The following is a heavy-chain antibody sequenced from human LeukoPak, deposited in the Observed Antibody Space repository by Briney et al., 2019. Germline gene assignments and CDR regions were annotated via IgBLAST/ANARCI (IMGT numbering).Heavy chain of an antibody. V-gene: IGHV1-46*01. D-gene: IGHD1-26*01. J-gene: IGHJ4*02. CDR1: GYTFTSYY. Sequence: ASVNVSCKASGYTFTSYYMHWVRQAPGQGLEWMGIINPSGGSTSYAQTFQGRVTMTRDISTSTVYMELSSLRSEDTAVYYCASSTVKYYFDYWGQGTLVTVSS. CDR3: ASSTVKYYFDY. CDR2: INPSGGST.